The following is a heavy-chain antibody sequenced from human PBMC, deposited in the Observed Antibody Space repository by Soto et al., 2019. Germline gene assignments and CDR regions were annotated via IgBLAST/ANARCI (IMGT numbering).Heavy chain of an antibody. J-gene: IGHJ4*02. CDR3: AKEAVTGTIGNYFDY. V-gene: IGHV3-9*01. Sequence: DVQLVESGGGLVQPGRSLRLSCAASGFTFDDYAMHWVRQAPGEGLEWVSGISWNSGSIGYADSVKGRFTISRDNAKNSLYLQMNSLRAEDTALYYCAKEAVTGTIGNYFDYWGQGTLVTVSS. CDR2: ISWNSGSI. CDR1: GFTFDDYA. D-gene: IGHD1-7*01.